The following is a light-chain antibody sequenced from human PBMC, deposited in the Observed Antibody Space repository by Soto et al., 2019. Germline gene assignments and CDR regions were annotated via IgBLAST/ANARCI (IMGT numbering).Light chain of an antibody. CDR1: QSVRNNF. CDR3: QQHSDPPPTYT. CDR2: LAS. V-gene: IGKV3-20*01. Sequence: EIVLTQSPGTLSLSPGDTATLSCRASQSVRNNFLSWYQQKPGQAPRLLMYLASTRATGIPHRFSGSGSGTDFTLTISRLEPEDFAVYYCQQHSDPPPTYTFGQGTKLELK. J-gene: IGKJ2*01.